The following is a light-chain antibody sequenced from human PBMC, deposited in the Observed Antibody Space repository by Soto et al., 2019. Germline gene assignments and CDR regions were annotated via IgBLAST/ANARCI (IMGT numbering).Light chain of an antibody. V-gene: IGLV2-14*03. CDR1: RTDGDGHDY. J-gene: IGLJ1*01. Sequence: QSYLTQPASVSGSPGQSIAISCIGVRTDGDGHDYVSWYQQHPGQAPQLIIYDVYNRPSGVSDRFSGSKSGNTASLVISGLQAEDEADYVCTSYTASSPFYVFGAGTKVTVL. CDR3: TSYTASSPFYV. CDR2: DVY.